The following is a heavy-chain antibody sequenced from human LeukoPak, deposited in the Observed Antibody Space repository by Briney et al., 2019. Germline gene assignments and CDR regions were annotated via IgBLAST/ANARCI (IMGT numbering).Heavy chain of an antibody. J-gene: IGHJ5*02. Sequence: ASVKVSCKASGYTFTGYYMHWVRQAPGQGLEWMGWINPNSGGTNYAQKFQGRVTMTRDTSISTAYMELSSLRSEDTAVYYCARERKTYYYDSSGYPLGFDPWGQGTLVTVSS. CDR2: INPNSGGT. CDR1: GYTFTGYY. V-gene: IGHV1-2*02. CDR3: ARERKTYYYDSSGYPLGFDP. D-gene: IGHD3-22*01.